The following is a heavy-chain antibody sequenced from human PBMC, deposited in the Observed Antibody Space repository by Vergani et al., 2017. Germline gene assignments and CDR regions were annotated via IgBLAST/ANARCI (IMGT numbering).Heavy chain of an antibody. CDR1: GGSISAGYYF. V-gene: IGHV4-61*02. CDR3: AHRSGGYYSGGKVHPLRTAFDV. D-gene: IGHD2-15*01. CDR2: ISASGNA. Sequence: QVQLQASGPGRVKPSQTLSLTCTMSGGSISAGYYFWSWIRQPAGKGLEWLGHISASGNASHSPSLKTRVSMSVDTSKNQFSLTVTSVTAADTAIYFCAHRSGGYYSGGKVHPLRTAFDVWGHGTVVTVSS. J-gene: IGHJ3*01.